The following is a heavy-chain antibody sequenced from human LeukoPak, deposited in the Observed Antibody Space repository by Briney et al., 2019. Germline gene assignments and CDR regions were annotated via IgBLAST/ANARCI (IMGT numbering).Heavy chain of an antibody. J-gene: IGHJ6*02. CDR3: ARGWKVAVAGRRYYYYGMDV. CDR1: GYTFTSYD. CDR2: MNPNSGNT. V-gene: IGHV1-8*01. Sequence: ASVKVSCKASGYTFTSYDIHWVRQATGQGLEWMGWMNPNSGNTGYAQKFQGRVTMTRNTSISTAYMELSSLRSEDTAVYYCARGWKVAVAGRRYYYYGMDVWGQGTTVTVSS. D-gene: IGHD6-19*01.